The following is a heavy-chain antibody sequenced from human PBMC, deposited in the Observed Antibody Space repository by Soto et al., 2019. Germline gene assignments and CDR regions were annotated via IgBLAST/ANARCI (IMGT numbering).Heavy chain of an antibody. V-gene: IGHV2-70*11. CDR1: GFSLSTSGMC. D-gene: IGHD1-26*01. CDR3: ARTQYSGSYYHFDY. Sequence: GSGPTLVNPTQTLTLTCTFSGFSLSTSGMCVSWIRQPPGKALEWLARIDWDNAKYYNTSLKTRLTISKATSKNQVVLTMTNMDPVDTATYYCARTQYSGSYYHFDYWGQGTLVTVSS. CDR2: IDWDNAK. J-gene: IGHJ4*02.